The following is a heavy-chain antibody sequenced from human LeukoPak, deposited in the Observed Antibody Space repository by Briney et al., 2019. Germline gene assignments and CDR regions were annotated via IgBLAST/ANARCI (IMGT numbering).Heavy chain of an antibody. J-gene: IGHJ6*02. CDR2: INPKSGGR. CDR1: EYTFTPYY. D-gene: IGHD2-2*01. CDR3: ARDHCSANSCYEDYYNVLDV. Sequence: ASVNVSYKPSEYTFTPYYLQWVSLAPGQGREGMGWINPKSGGREYAHRFQGRVTMTRDTSTSTAYMEMSTLRSDDTAVYYCARDHCSANSCYEDYYNVLDVWGQGTTVTVSS. V-gene: IGHV1-2*07.